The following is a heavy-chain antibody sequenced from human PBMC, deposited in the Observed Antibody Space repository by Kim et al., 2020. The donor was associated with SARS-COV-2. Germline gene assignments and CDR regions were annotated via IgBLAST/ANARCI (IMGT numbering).Heavy chain of an antibody. V-gene: IGHV3-30*02. J-gene: IGHJ4*02. Sequence: DAVKGRFTISRDNSKNTLYLQMNSLRAEDTAVYYCAKDQAVAGTGTFDYWGQGTLVTVSS. D-gene: IGHD6-19*01. CDR3: AKDQAVAGTGTFDY.